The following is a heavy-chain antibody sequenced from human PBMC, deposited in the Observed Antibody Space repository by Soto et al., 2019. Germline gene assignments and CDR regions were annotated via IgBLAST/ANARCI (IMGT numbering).Heavy chain of an antibody. CDR1: GGSVNSGTYY. V-gene: IGHV4-61*01. J-gene: IGHJ4*02. D-gene: IGHD2-21*01. CDR2: IHYSGST. CDR3: TRGGDAYKNGR. Sequence: SETLSLTCTVPGGSVNSGTYYWGGIRQPPGKGLEWIGFIHYSGSTNYNPSLKSRVTMSVDTSKNQFSLKLTSVNAADTAVYYCTRGGDAYKNGRWGQGTLVTVSS.